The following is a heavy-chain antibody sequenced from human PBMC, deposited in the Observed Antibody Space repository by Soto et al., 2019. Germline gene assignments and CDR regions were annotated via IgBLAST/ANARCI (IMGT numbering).Heavy chain of an antibody. CDR3: ARGSSSWYYYYYGMDV. Sequence: SETLSLTCAVYGGSFSGYYWSWIRQPPGKGLEWIGEINHSGSTNYNPSLKSRVTISVDTSKNQFSLKLSSVTAADTAVYYCARGSSSWYYYYYGMDVWGQGTTVTVSS. J-gene: IGHJ6*02. D-gene: IGHD6-13*01. CDR2: INHSGST. V-gene: IGHV4-34*01. CDR1: GGSFSGYY.